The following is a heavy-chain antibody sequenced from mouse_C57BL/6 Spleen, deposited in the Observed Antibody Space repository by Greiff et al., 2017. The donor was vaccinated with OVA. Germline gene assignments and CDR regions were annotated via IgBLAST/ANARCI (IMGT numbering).Heavy chain of an antibody. CDR2: IDPSDSET. CDR1: GYTFTSYW. CDR3: ARGELGRRYFDV. Sequence: QVQLQQPGAELVRPGSSVKLSCKASGYTFTSYWMHWVKQRPIQGLEWIGNIDPSDSETHYNQKFKDKATLTVDKSSSTAYMQLSSLTSEDSAVYYCARGELGRRYFDVWGTGTTVTVSP. D-gene: IGHD4-1*01. V-gene: IGHV1-52*01. J-gene: IGHJ1*03.